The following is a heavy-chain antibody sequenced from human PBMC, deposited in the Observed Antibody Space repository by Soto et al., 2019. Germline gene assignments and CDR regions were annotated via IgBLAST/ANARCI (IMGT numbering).Heavy chain of an antibody. CDR2: ISSTGSYI. Sequence: GGSLRLSCAASGFTFSSYSMNWVRQAPGKGLEWLSFISSTGSYIYYADSVSGRFTISRDNARNSLSLQMNSLRVEDTAVYYCARDHPHCSGGSCFLPFDFWGQGTRVTV. CDR1: GFTFSSYS. CDR3: ARDHPHCSGGSCFLPFDF. J-gene: IGHJ4*02. V-gene: IGHV3-21*01. D-gene: IGHD2-15*01.